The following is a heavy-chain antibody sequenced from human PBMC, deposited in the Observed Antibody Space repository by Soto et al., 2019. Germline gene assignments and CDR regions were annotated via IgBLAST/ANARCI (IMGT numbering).Heavy chain of an antibody. CDR2: ISYDGTNK. CDR3: AKMSGDYTSYYYYYMDV. CDR1: GFTFSNYG. V-gene: IGHV3-30*18. Sequence: GGSLRLSCAASGFTFSNYGMHWVRQAPGKGLEWVAIISYDGTNKYYADSVKGRFTISRDNSKNTLNLQMHSLRAEDTVVYYCAKMSGDYTSYYYYYMDVWGKGTTVTVSS. J-gene: IGHJ6*03. D-gene: IGHD4-17*01.